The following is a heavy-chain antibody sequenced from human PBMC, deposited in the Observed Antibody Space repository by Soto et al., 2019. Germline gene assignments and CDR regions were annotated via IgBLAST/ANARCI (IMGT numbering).Heavy chain of an antibody. CDR2: IFSNDEK. J-gene: IGHJ4*02. D-gene: IGHD2-21*02. V-gene: IGHV2-26*01. CDR1: GFSLSNARMG. Sequence: QVTLKESGPVLVKPTETLTLTCTVSGFSLSNARMGVSWIRQPPGKALEWLAHIFSNDEKSYSTSLKSRLTSSNDTSKSQVVLTMTNMDPVDAATYYCARMATYCGGDCAYFDYWGQGTLVTVSS. CDR3: ARMATYCGGDCAYFDY.